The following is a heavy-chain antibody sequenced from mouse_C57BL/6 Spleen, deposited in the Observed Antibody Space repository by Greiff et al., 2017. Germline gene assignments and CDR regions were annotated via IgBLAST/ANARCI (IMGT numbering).Heavy chain of an antibody. CDR2: IYPGDGDT. J-gene: IGHJ2*01. Sequence: QVQLKESGPELVKPGASVKISCKASGYAFSSSWMNWVKQRPGKGLEWIGRIYPGDGDTNYNGKFKGKATLTADKSSSTAYMQLSSLTSEDSAVYFCARPDSSGYENYFDYWGQGTTLTVSS. D-gene: IGHD3-2*02. CDR3: ARPDSSGYENYFDY. CDR1: GYAFSSSW. V-gene: IGHV1-82*01.